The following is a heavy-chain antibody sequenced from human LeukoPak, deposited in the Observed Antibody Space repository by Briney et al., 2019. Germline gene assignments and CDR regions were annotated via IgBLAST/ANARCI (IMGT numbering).Heavy chain of an antibody. J-gene: IGHJ6*03. CDR2: IYYSGST. CDR1: GGSISSSSYY. Sequence: RPSETLSLTCTVSGGSISSSSYYWGWLRQPPGKGLEWIGSIYYSGSTYYHPSLKSRVTISVDTSKNQFSLKLSSVTAADTAVYYCARRSPKDYYYMDVWGKGTTVTVSS. CDR3: ARRSPKDYYYMDV. D-gene: IGHD1-26*01. V-gene: IGHV4-39*01.